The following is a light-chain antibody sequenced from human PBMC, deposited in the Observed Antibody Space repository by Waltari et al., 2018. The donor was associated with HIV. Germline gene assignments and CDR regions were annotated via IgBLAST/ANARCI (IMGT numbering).Light chain of an antibody. J-gene: IGKJ4*01. CDR3: QQRSIWPPLT. V-gene: IGKV3-11*01. CDR2: DAT. CDR1: QSISSY. Sequence: EFVLTQSPATLSLSPGERATLSCRASQSISSYLAWYQQKSGQPPRLLIYDATNRANGVPARFSGSGSGTDYTLTISSLGPEDFAVYFCQQRSIWPPLTFGGGTKVEMK.